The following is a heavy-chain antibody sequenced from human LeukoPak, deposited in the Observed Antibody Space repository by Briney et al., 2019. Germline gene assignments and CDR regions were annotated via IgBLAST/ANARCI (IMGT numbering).Heavy chain of an antibody. V-gene: IGHV4-39*01. J-gene: IGHJ4*02. CDR3: ASQTLGYCSGGSCSPDY. Sequence: PSETLFLTCTVSGGSISSSSYYWGWIRQPPGKGLEWIGSIYYSGSTYYNPSLKSRVTISVDTSKNQFSLKLSSVTAADTAVYYCASQTLGYCSGGSCSPDYWGQGTLVTVSS. CDR1: GGSISSSSYY. CDR2: IYYSGST. D-gene: IGHD2-15*01.